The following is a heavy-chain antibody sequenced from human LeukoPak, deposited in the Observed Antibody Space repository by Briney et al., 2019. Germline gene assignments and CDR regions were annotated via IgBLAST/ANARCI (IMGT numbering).Heavy chain of an antibody. CDR2: ISAHNGET. CDR1: GYTFTNYG. J-gene: IGHJ3*02. V-gene: IGHV1-18*01. CDR3: ARSTNYYDTSGYLDSFDI. D-gene: IGHD3-22*01. Sequence: ASVKVSCKASGYTFTNYGIRWVRQAPGQGLEWMGSISAHNGETSYAQSLQGRVIMTTDMSTSVAYMEIRRLRYDATALYYCARSTNYYDTSGYLDSFDIWGEGTMVTVSS.